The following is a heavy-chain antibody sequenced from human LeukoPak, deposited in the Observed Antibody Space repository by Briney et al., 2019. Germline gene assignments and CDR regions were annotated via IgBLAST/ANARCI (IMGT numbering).Heavy chain of an antibody. Sequence: ASVKVSCKASGYTFTDYYMHWVRQAPGQGLEWMGWISAYNGNTNYAQKLQGRVTMTTDTSASTAYMELRSLRSDDTAVYYCARTIPGFGIGYMDVWGKGTTVTISS. CDR2: ISAYNGNT. V-gene: IGHV1-18*04. CDR1: GYTFTDYY. D-gene: IGHD3-10*01. CDR3: ARTIPGFGIGYMDV. J-gene: IGHJ6*03.